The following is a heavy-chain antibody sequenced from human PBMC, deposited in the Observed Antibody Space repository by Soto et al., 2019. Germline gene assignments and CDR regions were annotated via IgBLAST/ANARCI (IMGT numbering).Heavy chain of an antibody. V-gene: IGHV1-46*01. J-gene: IGHJ6*02. CDR2: INPSGGST. CDR3: ARDPPYSYDFWSANYYGMDV. CDR1: GYTFTSYY. D-gene: IGHD3-3*01. Sequence: GASVKVSCKASGYTFTSYYMHCVRQAPGQGLEWMGIINPSGGSTSYAQKFQGRVTMTRDTSTSTVYVELSSLRSEDTAVYYCARDPPYSYDFWSANYYGMDVWVQGTTVTVSS.